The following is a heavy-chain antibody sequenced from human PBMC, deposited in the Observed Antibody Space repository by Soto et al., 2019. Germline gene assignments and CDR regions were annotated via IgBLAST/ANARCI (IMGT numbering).Heavy chain of an antibody. CDR2: ISSSSSYI. J-gene: IGHJ6*02. CDR1: GFTFSSYS. CDR3: ARRQDFDRLLGSYYYYGMDV. Sequence: GGSLRLSCAASGFTFSSYSMNWVRQAPGKGLEWVSSISSSSSYIYYADSVKGRFTISRDNAKNSLYLQMNSLRAEDTAVYYCARRQDFDRLLGSYYYYGMDVWGQGTTVTVSS. V-gene: IGHV3-21*01. D-gene: IGHD3-9*01.